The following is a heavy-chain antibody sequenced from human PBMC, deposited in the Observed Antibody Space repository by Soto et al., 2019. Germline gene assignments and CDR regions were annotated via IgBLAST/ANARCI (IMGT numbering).Heavy chain of an antibody. J-gene: IGHJ4*02. CDR2: IWYDGSNK. CDR3: ARDAYLGSGSYAY. CDR1: GFTFSSYG. V-gene: IGHV3-33*01. D-gene: IGHD3-10*01. Sequence: QVQLVESGGGVVQPGRSLRLSCAASGFTFSSYGMHWVRQAPGKGLEWVALIWYDGSNKNYADSVKGRFTISRDESKNTLYLQMNSLRAEDKAVYYCARDAYLGSGSYAYWGQGTLVTVSS.